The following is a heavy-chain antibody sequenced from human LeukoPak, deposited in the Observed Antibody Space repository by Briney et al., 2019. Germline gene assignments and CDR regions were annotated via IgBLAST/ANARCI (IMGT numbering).Heavy chain of an antibody. V-gene: IGHV3-30*04. J-gene: IGHJ4*02. CDR3: ARAPFGSGHPFDY. CDR1: GFTFSSFA. CDR2: ISYDGSNK. Sequence: GGPLRLSCAASGFTFSSFAMHWVRQAPSKGLEWVAVISYDGSNKYYADSVKGRFTISRDNSKNTLYLQMNSLRAEDAAVYYCARAPFGSGHPFDYWGQGTLVTVSS. D-gene: IGHD6-19*01.